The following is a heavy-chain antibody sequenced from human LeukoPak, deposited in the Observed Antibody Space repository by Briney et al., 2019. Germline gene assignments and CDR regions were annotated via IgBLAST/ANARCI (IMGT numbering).Heavy chain of an antibody. J-gene: IGHJ5*01. CDR3: ARVREMASRDFDC. Sequence: GGSLRLSCAASGFTFSDYNMNWVRQAPGKGLEWVSSISGSNSDIYYADSVKGRFTISRDNAKNSLYLQMNSLRAEDTAVYYCARVREMASRDFDCWGQGTLVTVSS. V-gene: IGHV3-21*01. D-gene: IGHD5-24*01. CDR1: GFTFSDYN. CDR2: ISGSNSDI.